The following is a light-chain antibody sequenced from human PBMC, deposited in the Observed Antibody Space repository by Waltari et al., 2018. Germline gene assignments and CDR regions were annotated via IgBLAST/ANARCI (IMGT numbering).Light chain of an antibody. V-gene: IGKV4-1*01. J-gene: IGKJ1*01. CDR2: WAS. Sequence: DIVMTQSPESLAVSLGERATINCKSSQSVLYSSDNKNYLTWYQQKPGQPPELLIYWASTRESGVPDRFSGSGSGTDFTLTISRLQAEDVAVYYCQQYYSFPQTFGQGTKVEIK. CDR1: QSVLYSSDNKNY. CDR3: QQYYSFPQT.